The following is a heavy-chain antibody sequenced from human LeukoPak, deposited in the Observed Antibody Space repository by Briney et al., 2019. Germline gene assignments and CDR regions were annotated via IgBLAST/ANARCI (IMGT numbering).Heavy chain of an antibody. D-gene: IGHD4-17*01. CDR1: GFTFSSYG. CDR2: IWYDGSNK. CDR3: ARDSDGIDY. J-gene: IGHJ4*02. V-gene: IGHV3-33*01. Sequence: GRSLRLSSAASGFTFSSYGMHWVRQAPGKGLEWVAVIWYDGSNKYYADSVKGRFTISRDNSKNTLYLQMNSLRAEDTAVYYCARDSDGIDYWGQGTLVTVSS.